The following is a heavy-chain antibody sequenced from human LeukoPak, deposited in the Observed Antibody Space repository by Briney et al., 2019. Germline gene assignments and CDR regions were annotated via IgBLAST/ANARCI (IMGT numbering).Heavy chain of an antibody. V-gene: IGHV3-9*01. CDR3: AKDLSSAITSALVLDV. J-gene: IGHJ6*02. CDR2: ITWNRDNL. CDR1: GFTFDDYA. D-gene: IGHD3-22*01. Sequence: GRSLRLPCAASGFTFDDYAMHWVRQAPGKGLEWVSGITWNRDNLGYGDSVKGRFTISRDNVRNVLYLQMTSLRPEDTALYYCAKDLSSAITSALVLDVWGQGTTVIVSS.